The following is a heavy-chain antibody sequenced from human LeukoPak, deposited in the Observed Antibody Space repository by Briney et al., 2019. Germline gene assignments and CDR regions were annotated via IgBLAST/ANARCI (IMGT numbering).Heavy chain of an antibody. CDR3: AELGITMIGGV. D-gene: IGHD3-10*02. CDR2: ISTSSITK. V-gene: IGHV3-48*01. CDR1: GFTLSNYN. Sequence: QAGGSLRLSCAASGFTLSNYNMNWVRQAPGKGLEWVSYISTSSITKYYADSVKGRFTISRDNAKNSLYLQMNSLRAEDTAVYYCAELGITMIGGVWGKGTTVTISS. J-gene: IGHJ6*04.